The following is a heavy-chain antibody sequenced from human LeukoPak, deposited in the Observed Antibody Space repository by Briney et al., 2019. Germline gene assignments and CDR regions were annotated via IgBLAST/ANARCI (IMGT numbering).Heavy chain of an antibody. CDR1: GFTFSSYS. V-gene: IGHV3-21*01. CDR3: VRGQLWSYYHDY. J-gene: IGHJ4*02. CDR2: ISSSSSYI. D-gene: IGHD5-18*01. Sequence: GGSLRLSCAASGFTFSSYSMNWVRQAPGKGLEWVSSISSSSSYIYYADSVKGRFTISRDNAKNTVYLEMNSLRAEDTAVYYCVRGQLWSYYHDYWGQGTLVTVSS.